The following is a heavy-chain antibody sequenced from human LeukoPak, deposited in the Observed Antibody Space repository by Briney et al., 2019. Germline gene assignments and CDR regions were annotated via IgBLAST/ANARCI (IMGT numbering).Heavy chain of an antibody. Sequence: GGSLRLSCAASGFTFSSYNMNWVRQAPGKGLEWVSSISSSSSFMFYADSMKGRFTISRDNAKRSLYLQMNSLRAEDTAVYYCARDPPPRGTAMVTGGDYWGQGTLATVSS. J-gene: IGHJ4*02. V-gene: IGHV3-21*01. CDR2: ISSSSSFM. CDR1: GFTFSSYN. CDR3: ARDPPPRGTAMVTGGDY. D-gene: IGHD5-18*01.